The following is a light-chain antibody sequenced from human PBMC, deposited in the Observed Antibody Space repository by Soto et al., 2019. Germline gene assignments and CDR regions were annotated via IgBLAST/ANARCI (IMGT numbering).Light chain of an antibody. CDR2: GAS. Sequence: EIVLTQSPGTLSLSPGERATLSCRASQSVSSSYLAWYQQKPGQAPRLLIYGASSRATGIPDRFSGSGSGTDFTLTISRLEPGDFAVYYCQQYGSSTPTFGQGTRVDIK. V-gene: IGKV3-20*01. CDR1: QSVSSSY. J-gene: IGKJ1*01. CDR3: QQYGSSTPT.